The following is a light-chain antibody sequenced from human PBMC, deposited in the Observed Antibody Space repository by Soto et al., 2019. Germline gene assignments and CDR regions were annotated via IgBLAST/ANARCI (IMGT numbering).Light chain of an antibody. V-gene: IGKV3-20*01. CDR3: HQYGSSPLYT. CDR2: GAS. CDR1: QSVSSSY. J-gene: IGKJ2*01. Sequence: EIVLTQSTGTLSLSPGERATLSCRASQSVSSSYFAWYQQKPGQAPRLLIYGASSRATGIPDRFSGSGSGTDFALTISSLEPEDFAASYCHQYGSSPLYTFGEGTKLEIK.